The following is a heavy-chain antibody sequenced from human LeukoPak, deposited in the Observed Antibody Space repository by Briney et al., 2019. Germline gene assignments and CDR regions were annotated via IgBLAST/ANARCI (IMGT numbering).Heavy chain of an antibody. CDR2: ISYSGST. V-gene: IGHV4-59*12. J-gene: IGHJ4*02. Sequence: SETLSLTCTVSGGSISSYYWSWIRQPPGKGLEWIGDISYSGSTHYNPSLKSRVTISADTSKNHFSLKLSSLTAADTAVYYCARGLLWFGRPYYFDYWGQGTLVPVSS. CDR1: GGSISSYY. D-gene: IGHD3-10*01. CDR3: ARGLLWFGRPYYFDY.